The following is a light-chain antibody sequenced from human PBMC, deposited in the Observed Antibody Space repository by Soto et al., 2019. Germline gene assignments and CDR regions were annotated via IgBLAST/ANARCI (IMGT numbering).Light chain of an antibody. CDR3: QQYNSYSRT. Sequence: DIQMTQSPSTLSASVGDRVTITCRASQSISSWLAWYQQKPWKAPKLMIDKASSLESGVPSRFSGSGSGTEFTLTISSLQPDDFATYYCQQYNSYSRTFGQGTKVEIK. J-gene: IGKJ1*01. V-gene: IGKV1-5*03. CDR2: KAS. CDR1: QSISSW.